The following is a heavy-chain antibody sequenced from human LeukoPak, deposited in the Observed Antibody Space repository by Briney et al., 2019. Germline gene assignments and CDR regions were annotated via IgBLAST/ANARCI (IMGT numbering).Heavy chain of an antibody. J-gene: IGHJ5*02. V-gene: IGHV1-24*01. Sequence: GASVTVSPTVSGYTLTELSMHWVRQAPGKGREGRGGFDPEDGETIYAHKFQGIVTMTEDTSTDTAYMELSSLRSEDTAVYYCATAKGGYGRWFDPWGQGNLVTVSS. CDR1: GYTLTELS. CDR3: ATAKGGYGRWFDP. CDR2: FDPEDGET. D-gene: IGHD3-16*01.